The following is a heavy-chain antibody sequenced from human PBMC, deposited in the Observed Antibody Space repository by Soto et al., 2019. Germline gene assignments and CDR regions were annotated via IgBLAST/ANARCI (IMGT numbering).Heavy chain of an antibody. V-gene: IGHV1-69*13. CDR3: ARDNGQRDYYDSSLDAFDI. Sequence: ASVNVSGKDSGGTFSSDAISWVRQAPGQGLEWIGGIIPIFSTPNYAQKFQGGVTITADESKSTAYMELSSLRSEDTAVYYCARDNGQRDYYDSSLDAFDIWGQGTMVNVSS. D-gene: IGHD3-22*01. J-gene: IGHJ3*02. CDR1: GGTFSSDA. CDR2: IIPIFSTP.